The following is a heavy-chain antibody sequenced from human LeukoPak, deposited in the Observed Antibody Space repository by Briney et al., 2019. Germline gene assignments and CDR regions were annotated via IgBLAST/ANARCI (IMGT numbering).Heavy chain of an antibody. CDR3: ARRMDWVAAHYYYYGMDV. CDR2: INTNTGNP. Sequence: ASVKVSCKASGYTFTSYAMNWVRQAPGQGLEWMGWINTNTGNPTYAQGFTGRFVFSLDTSVSTAYLQISSLKAEDTAVYYCARRMDWVAAHYYYYGMDVWGQGTTVTVSS. D-gene: IGHD2-15*01. V-gene: IGHV7-4-1*02. CDR1: GYTFTSYA. J-gene: IGHJ6*02.